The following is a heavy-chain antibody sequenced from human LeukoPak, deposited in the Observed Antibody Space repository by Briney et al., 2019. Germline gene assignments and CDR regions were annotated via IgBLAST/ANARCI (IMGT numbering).Heavy chain of an antibody. CDR3: ARDTKTTLVY. Sequence: GGSLRLSCAASGFTFSGNWMHWVRQRPGKGLVWISRINTDGRSTWYADFVKGRFTISRDNANNTLYLQMNRLRAEDTAVYYCARDTKTTLVYWGQGTLVTVSS. J-gene: IGHJ4*02. V-gene: IGHV3-74*01. D-gene: IGHD4-23*01. CDR1: GFTFSGNW. CDR2: INTDGRST.